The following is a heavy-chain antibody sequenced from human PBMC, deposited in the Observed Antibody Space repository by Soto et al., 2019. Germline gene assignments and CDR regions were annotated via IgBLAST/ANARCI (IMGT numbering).Heavy chain of an antibody. CDR1: GFTFSSYA. CDR2: ISYDGSNK. J-gene: IGHJ3*02. V-gene: IGHV3-30-3*01. Sequence: GGSLRLSCAASGFTFSSYAMHWVRQAPGKGLEWVAVISYDGSNKYYADSVKGRFTISRDNSKNTLYLQMNSLRAEDTAVYYCARNYDFPPRGGFDIWGQGTMVTVSS. D-gene: IGHD3-3*01. CDR3: ARNYDFPPRGGFDI.